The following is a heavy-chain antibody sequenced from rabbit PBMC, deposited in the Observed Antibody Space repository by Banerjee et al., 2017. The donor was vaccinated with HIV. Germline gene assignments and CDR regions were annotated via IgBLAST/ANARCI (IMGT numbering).Heavy chain of an antibody. CDR3: ARGSATMTMVITGFYLSL. D-gene: IGHD2-1*01. Sequence: LEESGGGLVKPGGTLTPPCTVSGFSFSSNWIRWVRPAPGKGLEWIACIDTSDGDTDYANWPKGRLTISKASSTTVTLQMTSLTVADTATYFCARGSATMTMVITGFYLSLWGQGTLVTVS. V-gene: IGHV1S45*01. CDR1: GFSFSSNW. CDR2: IDTSDGDT. J-gene: IGHJ4*01.